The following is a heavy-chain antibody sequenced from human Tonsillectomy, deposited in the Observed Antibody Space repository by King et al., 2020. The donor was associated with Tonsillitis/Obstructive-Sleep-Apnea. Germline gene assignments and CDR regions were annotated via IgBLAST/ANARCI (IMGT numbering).Heavy chain of an antibody. J-gene: IGHJ6*03. CDR2: IYYSGST. V-gene: IGHV4-59*08. Sequence: QLQESGPGLVKPSETLSHTCTVSGGSISSYYWSWIRQPPGKGLEWIGYIYYSGSTNYNPSLKSRVSISVDTSKNQFSLKLSSGTAADTAVYYCARVPTGLYYYYCMDVWGKVATVTVSS. CDR1: GGSISSYY. CDR3: ARVPTGLYYYYCMDV. D-gene: IGHD3-9*01.